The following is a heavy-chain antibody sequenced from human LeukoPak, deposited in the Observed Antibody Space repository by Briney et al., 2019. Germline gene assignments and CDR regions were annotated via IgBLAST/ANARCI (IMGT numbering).Heavy chain of an antibody. Sequence: PGGSLRLSCAASGFIFNNAWMSWVRQAPGKGLEWIGRIKSKTDGGTTDYAAPVKGRFTISRDDSKNTLYLQMNSLKTEDTAVYYCTTALYVWGGYRPFDYWGQGTLVTVSS. D-gene: IGHD3-16*02. CDR2: IKSKTDGGTT. CDR3: TTALYVWGGYRPFDY. CDR1: GFIFNNAW. V-gene: IGHV3-15*01. J-gene: IGHJ4*02.